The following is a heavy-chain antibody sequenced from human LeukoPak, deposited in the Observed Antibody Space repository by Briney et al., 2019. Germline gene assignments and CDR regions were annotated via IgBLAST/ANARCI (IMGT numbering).Heavy chain of an antibody. CDR1: GGTFSSYA. V-gene: IGHV1-69*05. J-gene: IGHJ4*02. CDR2: IIPIFGTA. CDR3: ARDDCSGGSCYGIGY. D-gene: IGHD2-15*01. Sequence: SVKVSCKASGGTFSSYAISWVRQAPGQGLEWMGRIIPIFGTANYAQKFQGRVTITTDESTSTAYMELSSLRSEDTAVYYCARDDCSGGSCYGIGYWGREPWSPSPQ.